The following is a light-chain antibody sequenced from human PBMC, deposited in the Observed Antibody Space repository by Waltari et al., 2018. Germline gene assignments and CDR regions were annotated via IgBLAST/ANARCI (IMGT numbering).Light chain of an antibody. J-gene: IGKJ1*01. CDR2: GAS. CDR1: QSVNSH. CDR3: QQYDNWPWT. Sequence: IVMTQSPATLSVSPGERATLSCRASQSVNSHLAWYQQKPGQAPRLLIYGASTWATGIPARFSGSGSGTEFTLTISSLQSEDFAVYYCQQYDNWPWTFGQGTKVEIK. V-gene: IGKV3-15*01.